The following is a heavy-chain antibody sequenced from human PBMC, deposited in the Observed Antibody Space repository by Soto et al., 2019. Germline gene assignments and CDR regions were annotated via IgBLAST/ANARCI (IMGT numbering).Heavy chain of an antibody. J-gene: IGHJ4*02. CDR1: GGSISSSSYY. Sequence: SETLSLTCTVSGGSISSSSYYWGWIRQPPGKGLEWIGSIYYSGSTYYNPSLKSRVTISVDTSKNQFSLKLSSVTAADTAVYYCARHGMDYYDSSGYNYPWNFDYWGQGTLVT. D-gene: IGHD3-22*01. V-gene: IGHV4-39*01. CDR3: ARHGMDYYDSSGYNYPWNFDY. CDR2: IYYSGST.